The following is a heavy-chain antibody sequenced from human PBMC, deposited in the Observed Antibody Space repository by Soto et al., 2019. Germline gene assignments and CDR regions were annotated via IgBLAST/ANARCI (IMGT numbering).Heavy chain of an antibody. Sequence: SETLSLTCAVYGGSFSGYYWSWIRQPPGKGLEWIGEINHSGGTNYNPSLKSRVTISVDTSKNQFSLKLSSVTAADTAVYYCAREWQLVGWFDPWGQGTLAPASS. CDR2: INHSGGT. J-gene: IGHJ5*02. CDR1: GGSFSGYY. D-gene: IGHD6-6*01. CDR3: AREWQLVGWFDP. V-gene: IGHV4-34*01.